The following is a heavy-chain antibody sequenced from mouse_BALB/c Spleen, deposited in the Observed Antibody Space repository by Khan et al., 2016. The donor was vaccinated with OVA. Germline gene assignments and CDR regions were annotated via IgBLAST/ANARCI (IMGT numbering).Heavy chain of an antibody. CDR2: IWSGGST. CDR3: SRFYEYEGYFDV. CDR1: GFSLTSYG. J-gene: IGHJ1*01. V-gene: IGHV2-4*02. Sequence: QVQLKESGPGLVQPSQSLSITCTVSGFSLTSYGVHWVRQPPGKGLEWLGVIWSGGSTDYDAAFISRLNISKDNSKSQVFFTMNSLQADDTARYYCSRFYEYEGYFDVWGAGTTVTVSS. D-gene: IGHD2-4*01.